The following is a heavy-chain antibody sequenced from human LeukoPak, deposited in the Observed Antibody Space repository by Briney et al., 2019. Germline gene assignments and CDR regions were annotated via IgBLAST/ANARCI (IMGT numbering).Heavy chain of an antibody. V-gene: IGHV3-53*01. CDR2: IYSGGST. Sequence: GGSLRLSCTASGFTFSSYTMNWVRQAPGKGLEWVSVIYSGGSTYYADSVKGRFTISRDNSKNTLYLQMNSLRAEDTAVYYCATSRSYADFDYWGQGTLVTVSS. J-gene: IGHJ4*02. CDR1: GFTFSSYT. CDR3: ATSRSYADFDY. D-gene: IGHD1-26*01.